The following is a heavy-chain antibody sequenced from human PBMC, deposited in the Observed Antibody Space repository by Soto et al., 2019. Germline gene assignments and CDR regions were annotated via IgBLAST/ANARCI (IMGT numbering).Heavy chain of an antibody. V-gene: IGHV5-51*03. CDR3: ASQAYCSGGSCYSPFEGWFDP. D-gene: IGHD2-15*01. J-gene: IGHJ5*02. Sequence: EVQLVQSGAEVKKPGESLKISCKGSGYSFTSYWIGWVRQMPGKGLEWMGIIYPGDSDTRYSPSFQGQVTISADKSISPAYLQWSGLKASDTAMYYWASQAYCSGGSCYSPFEGWFDPWGQGTLVTVSS. CDR2: IYPGDSDT. CDR1: GYSFTSYW.